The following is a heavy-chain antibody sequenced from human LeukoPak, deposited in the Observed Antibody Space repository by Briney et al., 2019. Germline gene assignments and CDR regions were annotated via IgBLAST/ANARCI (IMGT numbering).Heavy chain of an antibody. CDR1: GFTFSSCA. CDR2: ISYDGSNK. Sequence: GGSLRLSCAASGFTFSSCAMHWVRQAPGKGLEWVAVISYDGSNKYYADSVKGRFTISRDNSKNTLYLQMNSLRAEDTAVYYCARAVAAAGTSPAFDIWGQGTMVTVSS. CDR3: ARAVAAAGTSPAFDI. J-gene: IGHJ3*02. D-gene: IGHD6-13*01. V-gene: IGHV3-30-3*01.